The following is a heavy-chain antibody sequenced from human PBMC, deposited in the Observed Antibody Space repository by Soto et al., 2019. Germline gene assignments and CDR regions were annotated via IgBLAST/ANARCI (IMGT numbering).Heavy chain of an antibody. Sequence: SETLSLTCAVSSGSISSSNWWSWIRQPPGKGLEWIGYIYYNGNTNYNPSLKSRVTMSVDTSKNQFSLKLSSVTAADTAVYYCARSNWYSEYWGQGTLVTVSS. D-gene: IGHD7-27*01. CDR3: ARSNWYSEY. V-gene: IGHV4-61*01. CDR2: IYYNGNT. CDR1: SGSISSSNW. J-gene: IGHJ4*02.